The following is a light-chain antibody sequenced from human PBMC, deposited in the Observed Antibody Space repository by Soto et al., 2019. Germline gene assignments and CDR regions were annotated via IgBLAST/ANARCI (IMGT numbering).Light chain of an antibody. V-gene: IGKV1-39*01. CDR1: QSISSY. CDR2: AAS. J-gene: IGKJ2*01. CDR3: QQSYSTFMYT. Sequence: DIQMTQSPSSLSASVGDRVTITCRASQSISSYLNWYQQKPGKAPKLLIYAASSLQSGVPSRFSGSGSGTDFTVTISSLQPEDFATFYCQQSYSTFMYTFGQGTKLESK.